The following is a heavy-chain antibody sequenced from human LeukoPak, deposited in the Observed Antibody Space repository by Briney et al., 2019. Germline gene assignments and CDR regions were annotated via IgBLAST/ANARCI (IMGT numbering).Heavy chain of an antibody. V-gene: IGHV1-3*01. CDR1: GYTFTSYA. CDR2: INAGNGNT. D-gene: IGHD3-10*01. CDR3: ARGSVLLWFGEPPTDY. Sequence: ASVKVSCKASGYTFTSYAMHWVRQAPGQRLERMGWINAGNGNTKYSQKFQGRVTITRDTSASTAYMELSSLRSEDTAVYYCARGSVLLWFGEPPTDYWGQGTLVTVSS. J-gene: IGHJ4*02.